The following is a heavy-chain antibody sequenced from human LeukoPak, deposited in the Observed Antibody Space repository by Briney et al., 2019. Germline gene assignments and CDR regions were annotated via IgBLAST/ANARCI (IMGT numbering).Heavy chain of an antibody. CDR1: GFAFDTYF. J-gene: IGHJ6*02. Sequence: PGGSLRLSCAASGFAFDTYFMSWVRQAPGKGPEWVSGISAGGGSTYYADSVKGRLTISRDNSRNTLYLQMNSLRAEDTAVYSCAKEVVLVHYYGMDVWGQGTTVTVSS. CDR2: ISAGGGST. CDR3: AKEVVLVHYYGMDV. D-gene: IGHD3-22*01. V-gene: IGHV3-23*01.